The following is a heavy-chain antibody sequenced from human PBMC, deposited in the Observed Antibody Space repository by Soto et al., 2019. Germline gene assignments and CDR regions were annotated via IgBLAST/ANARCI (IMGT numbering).Heavy chain of an antibody. D-gene: IGHD1-7*01. J-gene: IGHJ4*02. Sequence: SETLSLTCTVSGGSISSGGYYWSWIRQHPGKGLEWIGYIYYSGSTYYNPSLKSRVTISVDTSKNQFSLKLSSVTAADTAVYYCARVPTGTIKFDYWGQGTLVTVSS. CDR1: GGSISSGGYY. CDR3: ARVPTGTIKFDY. CDR2: IYYSGST. V-gene: IGHV4-31*03.